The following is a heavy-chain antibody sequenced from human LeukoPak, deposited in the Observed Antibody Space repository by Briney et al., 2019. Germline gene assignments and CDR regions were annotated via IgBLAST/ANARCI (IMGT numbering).Heavy chain of an antibody. CDR2: IYYSGST. CDR1: GGSISSYY. CDR3: ARDYYDSSGYYYEVWYFDL. V-gene: IGHV4-59*12. D-gene: IGHD3-22*01. J-gene: IGHJ2*01. Sequence: PSETLSLTCTVSGGSISSYYWSWIRQPPGKGLEWIGYIYYSGSTYYNPSLKSRVTISVDTSKNQFSLKLSSVTAADTAVYYCARDYYDSSGYYYEVWYFDLWGRGTLVTVSS.